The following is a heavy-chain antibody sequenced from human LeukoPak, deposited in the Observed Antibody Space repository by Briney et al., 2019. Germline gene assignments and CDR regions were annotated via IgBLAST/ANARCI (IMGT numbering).Heavy chain of an antibody. V-gene: IGHV1-2*02. CDR1: GYTFTGYY. Sequence: GASVKVSCKASGYTFTGYYMHWVRQAPGQGLEWMGWINPNSGGTNYAQKFQGRVTMTRDTSISTAYMELSRLRSDDTAVYYCARGLHVLRFLEWFTGGGDYYYGMDVWGQGTTVTVSS. J-gene: IGHJ6*02. CDR2: INPNSGGT. CDR3: ARGLHVLRFLEWFTGGGDYYYGMDV. D-gene: IGHD3-3*01.